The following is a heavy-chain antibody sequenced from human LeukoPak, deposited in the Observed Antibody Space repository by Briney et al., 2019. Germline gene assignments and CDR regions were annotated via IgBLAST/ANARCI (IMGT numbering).Heavy chain of an antibody. J-gene: IGHJ4*02. Sequence: GGSLRLPCAASGFTFSSYGMSWVRQAPGKGLEWVSGISGSGAGTYYTDSVKGRFTISRDNSKNTVYLQMNSLRAEDTAVYYCASHDYYESSLGYYFGYWGQGTLVTVSS. V-gene: IGHV3-23*01. D-gene: IGHD3-22*01. CDR3: ASHDYYESSLGYYFGY. CDR1: GFTFSSYG. CDR2: ISGSGAGT.